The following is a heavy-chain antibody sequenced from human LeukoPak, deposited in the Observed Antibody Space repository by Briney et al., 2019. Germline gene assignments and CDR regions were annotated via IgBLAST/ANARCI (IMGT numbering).Heavy chain of an antibody. Sequence: GGSLRLSCAASGFTFSSYAMSWVRQAPGKGLEWVSAISGSGGSTYYADSVKGRFTISRDNSKNTLYPQMNSLRAEDTAVYYCARGTGSYRYNFRYWGQGTLVTVSS. CDR2: ISGSGGST. CDR3: ARGTGSYRYNFRY. D-gene: IGHD3-16*02. V-gene: IGHV3-23*01. J-gene: IGHJ4*02. CDR1: GFTFSSYA.